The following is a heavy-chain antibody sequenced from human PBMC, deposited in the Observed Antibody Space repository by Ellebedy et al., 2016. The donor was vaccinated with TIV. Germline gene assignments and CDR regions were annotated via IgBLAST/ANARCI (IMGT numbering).Heavy chain of an antibody. D-gene: IGHD6-19*01. CDR3: ASDIAVAVGYGMDV. Sequence: ASVKVSXXASGYTFTSYGISWVRQAPGQGLEWMGWISAYNGNTNYAQKLQGRVTMTTDTSTSTAYMELRSLRSDDTAVYYCASDIAVAVGYGMDVWGQGTTVTVSS. J-gene: IGHJ6*02. V-gene: IGHV1-18*01. CDR1: GYTFTSYG. CDR2: ISAYNGNT.